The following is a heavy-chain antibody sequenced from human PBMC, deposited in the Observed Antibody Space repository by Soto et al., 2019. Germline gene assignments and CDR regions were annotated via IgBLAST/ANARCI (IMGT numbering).Heavy chain of an antibody. V-gene: IGHV4-59*08. J-gene: IGHJ4*02. D-gene: IGHD1-26*01. Sequence: SETLSLTCTVSGVSISPYYWNWIRQPPGKGLEWMGYIYYSGTTTNYNPSLKSRVTLSVDTSKNQFSLKLSSVTAADTAVYYCARLGGSYAVPHFDYWGQGTLVTVSS. CDR3: ARLGGSYAVPHFDY. CDR1: GVSISPYY. CDR2: IYYSGTTT.